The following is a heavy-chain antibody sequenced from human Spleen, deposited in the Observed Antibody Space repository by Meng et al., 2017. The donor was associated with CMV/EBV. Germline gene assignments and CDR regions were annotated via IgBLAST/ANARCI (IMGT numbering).Heavy chain of an antibody. J-gene: IGHJ4*02. CDR3: ARDGPIFGVVTGFDY. D-gene: IGHD3-3*01. V-gene: IGHV3-7*01. CDR1: GFTFSDHW. Sequence: GGSLRLSCATSGFTFSDHWMAWVRQAPGKGLEWVANIKQDGSEMFYADSVKGRFTIYRSNSKNSLSLKMNSLRAEDTAVYYCARDGPIFGVVTGFDYWGQGTVVTVSS. CDR2: IKQDGSEM.